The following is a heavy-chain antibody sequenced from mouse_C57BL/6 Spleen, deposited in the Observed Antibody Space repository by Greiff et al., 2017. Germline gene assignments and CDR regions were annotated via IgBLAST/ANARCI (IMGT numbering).Heavy chain of an antibody. J-gene: IGHJ3*01. V-gene: IGHV5-4*01. Sequence: EVHLVESGGGLVKPGGSLKLSCAASGFTFSSYAMSWVRQTPEKRLEWVATISDGGSYTYYPDNVKGRFTISRDNAKNNLYLQMSHLKSEDTAMYYCARGGESFAYWGQGTLVTVSA. CDR2: ISDGGSYT. CDR1: GFTFSSYA. CDR3: ARGGESFAY.